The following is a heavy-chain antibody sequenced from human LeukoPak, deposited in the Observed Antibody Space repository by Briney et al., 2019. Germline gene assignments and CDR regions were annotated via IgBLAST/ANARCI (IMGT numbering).Heavy chain of an antibody. CDR2: INANTGNP. J-gene: IGHJ6*03. V-gene: IGHV7-4-1*02. CDR1: GYTFTSYA. CDR3: AMRGQTYYYYYMDV. D-gene: IGHD3-16*01. Sequence: GASVKVSCKASGYTFTSYAMNWVRQAPGQGLEWMGWINANTGNPTYAQGFTGRFVFSLDTSVSTAYLQISSLKAEDTAVYYCAMRGQTYYYYYMDVWGKGTTVTVSS.